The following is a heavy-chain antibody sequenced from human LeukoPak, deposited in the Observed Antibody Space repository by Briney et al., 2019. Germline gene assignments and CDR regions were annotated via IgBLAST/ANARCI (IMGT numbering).Heavy chain of an antibody. CDR1: GGSISSSSYY. CDR2: IYYSGST. Sequence: SETLSLTCTVSGGSISSSSYYWGWIRQPPGKGLEWIGSIYYSGSTYYNPSLKSRVTISVDTSKNQFSLKLSSVTAADTAVYYCAGIMQYYYDSSSAAQEDAFDIWGQGTRVTVSS. V-gene: IGHV4-39*07. D-gene: IGHD3-22*01. CDR3: AGIMQYYYDSSSAAQEDAFDI. J-gene: IGHJ3*02.